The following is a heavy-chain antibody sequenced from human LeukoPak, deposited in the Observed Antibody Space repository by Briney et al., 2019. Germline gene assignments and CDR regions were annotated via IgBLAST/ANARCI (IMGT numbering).Heavy chain of an antibody. Sequence: ASVKVSCKASGGTFSSYAISWVRQAPGQGLEWMGGIIPTFGTANYAQKFQGRVTITADKSTSTAYMELSSLRSEDTAVYYCARQNIVAMIQGYYFDYWGQGTLVTVSS. CDR3: ARQNIVAMIQGYYFDY. V-gene: IGHV1-69*06. J-gene: IGHJ4*02. CDR1: GGTFSSYA. D-gene: IGHD5-12*01. CDR2: IIPTFGTA.